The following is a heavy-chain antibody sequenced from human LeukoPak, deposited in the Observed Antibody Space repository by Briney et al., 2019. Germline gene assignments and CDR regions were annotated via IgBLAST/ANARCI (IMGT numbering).Heavy chain of an antibody. D-gene: IGHD3-22*01. CDR3: AKDYYYDSSGYSEPGAFDI. J-gene: IGHJ3*02. V-gene: IGHV3-23*01. CDR1: GFTFSSYS. CDR2: ISGSGGRT. Sequence: PGGSLRLSCAASGFTFSSYSMSWVRQAPWKGLEWVSGISGSGGRTYYADSVKGRFTISRDNSKNTLYLQMNSLRAEDTAVYYCAKDYYYDSSGYSEPGAFDIWGQGTMVTVSS.